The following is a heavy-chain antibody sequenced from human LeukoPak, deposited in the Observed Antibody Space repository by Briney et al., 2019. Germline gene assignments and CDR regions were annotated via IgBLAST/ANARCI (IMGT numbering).Heavy chain of an antibody. Sequence: ASVKVSCKVSGYTFTDYYMHWVQQAPGKGLEWMGLVDPEDGETIYAEKFQGRVTITADTSTDTAYMELSSLRSEDTAVYYCATSGYSSGWYATDYWGQGTLVTVSS. CDR1: GYTFTDYY. J-gene: IGHJ4*02. D-gene: IGHD6-19*01. CDR2: VDPEDGET. V-gene: IGHV1-69-2*01. CDR3: ATSGYSSGWYATDY.